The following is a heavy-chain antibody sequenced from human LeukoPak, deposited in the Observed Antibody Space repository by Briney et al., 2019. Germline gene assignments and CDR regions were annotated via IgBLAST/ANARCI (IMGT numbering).Heavy chain of an antibody. Sequence: ASVKVSCKAFGGTFRTYGISWVRQAPGQGLEWMGWINPITGGTNYAQKFQGRVTMTRDTSISTAYMELSSLRADDTAVYYCARRGLVNTEYLEHWGQGTLVTVSS. J-gene: IGHJ1*01. CDR2: INPITGGT. CDR3: ARRGLVNTEYLEH. CDR1: GGTFRTYG. V-gene: IGHV1-2*02. D-gene: IGHD6-6*01.